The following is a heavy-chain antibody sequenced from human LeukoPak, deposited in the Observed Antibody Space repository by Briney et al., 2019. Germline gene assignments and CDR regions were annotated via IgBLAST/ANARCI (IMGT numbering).Heavy chain of an antibody. CDR2: INPNSGGT. J-gene: IGHJ6*03. CDR3: AREVGYDSSGYYDYYYYIDV. V-gene: IGHV1-2*02. Sequence: ASVKVSCKASGYTFTGYYMHWVRQAPGQGLEWMGWINPNSGGTNYAQKFQGKVTMTRDTSISTAYMELSRLRSDDTAVYYCAREVGYDSSGYYDYYYYIDVWGKGTTVTVSS. CDR1: GYTFTGYY. D-gene: IGHD3-22*01.